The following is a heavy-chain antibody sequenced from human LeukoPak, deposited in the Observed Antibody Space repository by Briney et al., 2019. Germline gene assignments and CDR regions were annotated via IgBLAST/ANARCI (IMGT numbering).Heavy chain of an antibody. CDR1: VNSISSGDYY. J-gene: IGHJ6*02. Sequence: PSKPLPLPSAVAVNSISSGDYYGDWVRQPPGKGLGWFGYLSNSGNTYYIPSLKSRVTISLDTSKNHFSLNLSSVTAADTAVYYCAVTIFGVDYYFYTMDVWGQGTTVTVSS. CDR3: AVTIFGVDYYFYTMDV. CDR2: LSNSGNT. V-gene: IGHV4-30-4*01. D-gene: IGHD3-3*01.